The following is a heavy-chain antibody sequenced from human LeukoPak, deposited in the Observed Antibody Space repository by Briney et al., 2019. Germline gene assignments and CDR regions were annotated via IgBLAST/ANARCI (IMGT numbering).Heavy chain of an antibody. CDR1: GGSFSGYY. Sequence: SETLSLTCAVYGGSFSGYYWSWIRQPPGKGLEWIGEINHSGSTNYNPSLKSRVTISVDTSKNQFFLKLSSVTAADTAVYYCAIAGYSSGWYVDAFDIWGQGTKVTVSS. CDR2: INHSGST. V-gene: IGHV4-34*01. CDR3: AIAGYSSGWYVDAFDI. J-gene: IGHJ3*02. D-gene: IGHD6-19*01.